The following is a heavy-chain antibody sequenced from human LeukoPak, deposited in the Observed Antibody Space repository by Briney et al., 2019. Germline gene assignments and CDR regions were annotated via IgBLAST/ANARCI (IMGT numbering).Heavy chain of an antibody. J-gene: IGHJ4*02. V-gene: IGHV3-23*01. CDR1: GFTFSSYA. Sequence: GGSLRLSCAASGFTFSSYAMSWVRQAPGKGLEWVSAISGSGGSTYYADSVKGRFTISRDNSKNTLYLQMSSLRAEDTAVYYCAKDPQVRALLGDYYFDYWGQGTLVTVSS. CDR2: ISGSGGST. D-gene: IGHD3-10*01. CDR3: AKDPQVRALLGDYYFDY.